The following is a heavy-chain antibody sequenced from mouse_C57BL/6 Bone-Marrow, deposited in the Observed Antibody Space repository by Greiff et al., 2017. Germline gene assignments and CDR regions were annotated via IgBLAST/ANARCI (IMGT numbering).Heavy chain of an antibody. CDR2: ISDGGSYT. CDR3: ARDLGDRGY. D-gene: IGHD4-1*01. V-gene: IGHV5-4*01. J-gene: IGHJ2*01. CDR1: GFTFSSYA. Sequence: EVKLQESGGGLVKPGGSLKLSCAASGFTFSSYAMSWVRQTPEKRLEWVATISDGGSYTYYPDNVKGRFTISRDNAKNNLYLQMSHLKSEDTAMYYCARDLGDRGYWGQGTTLTVSS.